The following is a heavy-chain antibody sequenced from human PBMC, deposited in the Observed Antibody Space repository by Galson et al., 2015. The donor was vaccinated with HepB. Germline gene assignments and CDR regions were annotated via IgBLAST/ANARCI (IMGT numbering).Heavy chain of an antibody. J-gene: IGHJ6*02. Sequence: SETLSLTCTVSGGSISSYYWSWIRQPPGKGLEWIGYIYYSGSTNYNPSLKSRVTISVDTSKNQFSLKLSSVTAADTAVYYCARLTRFGELRYYYYGMDVWGQGTTVTVSS. V-gene: IGHV4-59*08. CDR1: GGSISSYY. CDR2: IYYSGST. D-gene: IGHD3-10*01. CDR3: ARLTRFGELRYYYYGMDV.